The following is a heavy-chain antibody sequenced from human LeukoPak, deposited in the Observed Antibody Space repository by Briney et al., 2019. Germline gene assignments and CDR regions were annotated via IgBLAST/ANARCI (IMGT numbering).Heavy chain of an antibody. CDR2: ISGSGGST. CDR1: GFTFSGSA. CDR3: AKGFYYDSID. D-gene: IGHD3-22*01. J-gene: IGHJ4*02. Sequence: GGSLRLSCAASGFTFSGSAMHWVRQASGKGLEWVSAISGSGGSTYYADSVKGRFTISRDNSKNTLYLQMNSLRAEDTAVYYCAKGFYYDSIDWGQGTLVTVSS. V-gene: IGHV3-23*01.